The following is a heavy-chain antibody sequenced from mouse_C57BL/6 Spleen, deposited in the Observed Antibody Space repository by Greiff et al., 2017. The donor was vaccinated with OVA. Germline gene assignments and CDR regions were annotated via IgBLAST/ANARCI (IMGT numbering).Heavy chain of an antibody. V-gene: IGHV1-81*01. CDR1: GYTFTSYG. CDR2: IYPRSGNT. J-gene: IGHJ1*03. CDR3: ATSHCPEGYFDV. Sequence: QVQLKESGAELARPGASVKLSCKASGYTFTSYGISWVKQRTGQGLEWIGEIYPRSGNTYYNEKIKGKATLTADKSSSTAYMELRSLTSEDSAVYFCATSHCPEGYFDVWGTGTTVTVSS.